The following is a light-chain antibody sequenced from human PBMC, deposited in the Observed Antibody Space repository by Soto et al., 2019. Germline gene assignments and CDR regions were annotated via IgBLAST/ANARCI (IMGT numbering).Light chain of an antibody. CDR1: QSISSW. CDR3: QQYNSYWT. J-gene: IGKJ1*01. CDR2: KAS. Sequence: DIQMTQSPSTLSASVGDRVTITCRASQSISSWLAWYQQKPGKAPKLLIYKASSLGSGVPSRFSGSGSGTKFTLTISSLQADDFATYYCQQYNSYWTFGQGTKVEIK. V-gene: IGKV1-5*03.